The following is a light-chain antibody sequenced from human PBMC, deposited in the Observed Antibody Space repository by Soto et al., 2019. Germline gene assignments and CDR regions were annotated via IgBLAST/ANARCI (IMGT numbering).Light chain of an antibody. CDR3: QVWDSDTSHEV. CDR2: DDR. CDR1: NIGSKN. Sequence: SYELTQPPSVSVAPGQTARITCGGQNIGSKNLHWYQQKPGQAPVLVVYDDRARPSGLPEGCSCSNSGSSATLTISRVEAGDEADYYCQVWDSDTSHEVFGTWIKLTVL. J-gene: IGLJ1*01. V-gene: IGLV3-21*02.